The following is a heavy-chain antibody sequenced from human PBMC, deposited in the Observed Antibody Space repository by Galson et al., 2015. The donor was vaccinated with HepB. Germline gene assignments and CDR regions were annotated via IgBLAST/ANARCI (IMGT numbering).Heavy chain of an antibody. CDR2: ISSSGGAT. D-gene: IGHD3-22*01. CDR1: GFTFSSYA. V-gene: IGHV3-23*01. Sequence: SLRLSCAASGFTFSSYAMTWVRQAPGKGLEWVSAISSSGGATYYADSVKGRFTISRDNSKNTLYLQMNSLRAEDSAVYYCAKSLRYYYDLPLDYWGPGTLATVSS. J-gene: IGHJ4*02. CDR3: AKSLRYYYDLPLDY.